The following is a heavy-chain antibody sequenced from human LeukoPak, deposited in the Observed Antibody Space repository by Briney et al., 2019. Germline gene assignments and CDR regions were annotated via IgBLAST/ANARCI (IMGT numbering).Heavy chain of an antibody. Sequence: PGGSLRLSCAASGFTVSNNYMSWVRQAPGRGLEWVSVIFTGGATYYADSVKGRFTISRDNSKNTLYLQMNSLRAEDTAVYYCAKDLGYCSGGSCYSQDYWGQGTLVTVSS. J-gene: IGHJ4*02. D-gene: IGHD2-15*01. CDR1: GFTVSNNY. CDR2: IFTGGAT. CDR3: AKDLGYCSGGSCYSQDY. V-gene: IGHV3-66*01.